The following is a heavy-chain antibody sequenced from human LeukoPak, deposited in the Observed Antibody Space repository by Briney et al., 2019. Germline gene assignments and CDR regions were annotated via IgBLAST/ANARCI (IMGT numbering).Heavy chain of an antibody. Sequence: GGSLRLSCAASGFTFDYYWMTWVRQAPGKGLEWLANIKERGSEKYYVDSVKGRFTMSRDNAKTSLYLQMNSLRVEDTAVYDCARGWWERGKCRGGTCNNPQFDYWGRGTLVTVSS. D-gene: IGHD2-15*01. V-gene: IGHV3-7*01. J-gene: IGHJ4*02. CDR3: ARGWWERGKCRGGTCNNPQFDY. CDR2: IKERGSEK. CDR1: GFTFDYYW.